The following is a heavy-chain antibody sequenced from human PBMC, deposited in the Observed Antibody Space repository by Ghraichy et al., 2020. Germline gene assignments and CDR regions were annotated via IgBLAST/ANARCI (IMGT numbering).Heavy chain of an antibody. J-gene: IGHJ6*02. CDR3: ARDRARGYYSSESYNRYYHYYGMDV. CDR2: IYYSGRT. Sequence: ESLNISCTVSGGSMRTYHWSWIRQPPGKGLEWIGFIYYSGRTHYNPSLKRRVTISLDTSKNQFSLKLDSVTAADRAIYYCARDRARGYYSSESYNRYYHYYGMDVWGQGTTFTVS. CDR1: GGSMRTYH. V-gene: IGHV4-59*01. D-gene: IGHD3-10*01.